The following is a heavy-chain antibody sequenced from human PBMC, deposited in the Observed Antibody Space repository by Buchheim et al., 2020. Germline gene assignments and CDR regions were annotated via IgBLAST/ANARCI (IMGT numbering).Heavy chain of an antibody. J-gene: IGHJ4*02. CDR2: INPSGGST. V-gene: IGHV1-46*01. CDR3: ARDREVTGPIYYFDY. CDR1: GYTFTGYY. Sequence: QVQLVQSGAEVKKPGASVKVSCKASGYTFTGYYMHWVRQAPGQGLEWMGRINPSGGSTSYAQKFQGRVTMTRDTSTSTVYMELSSLRSEDTAVYYCARDREVTGPIYYFDYWGQGTL. D-gene: IGHD2-21*02.